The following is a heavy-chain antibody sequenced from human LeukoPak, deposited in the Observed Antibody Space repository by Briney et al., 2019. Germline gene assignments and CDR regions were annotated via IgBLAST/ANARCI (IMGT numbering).Heavy chain of an antibody. D-gene: IGHD2-2*01. V-gene: IGHV4-31*03. J-gene: IGHJ5*01. CDR3: ARVVGSTSWFDS. CDR1: GDLIIGAPYY. CDR2: SYYSGNT. Sequence: SQTLSLTCTVSGDLIIGAPYYWSWVRQHPGKGLEWIAYSYYSGNTYYNPSLKSRIGLSVDTSKNQFSLNLTSVTAADTAVYSCARVVGSTSWFDSWGQGTRVTVSS.